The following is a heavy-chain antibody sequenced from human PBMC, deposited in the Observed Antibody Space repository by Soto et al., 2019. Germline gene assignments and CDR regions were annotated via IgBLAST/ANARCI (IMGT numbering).Heavy chain of an antibody. CDR2: IWHDGSHQ. D-gene: IGHD7-27*01. Sequence: QVQVVESGGGVVQPGRSLRLSCGASGFIFSSYTMYWVRQAPGKGLEGVAIIWHDGSHQYYADSVKGRFTISRDNSKNSGYLQMNSLRAEDTAVYYCVREDWGDGHYCGMGVWGQGTTVTVSS. V-gene: IGHV3-33*01. CDR1: GFIFSSYT. CDR3: VREDWGDGHYCGMGV. J-gene: IGHJ6*02.